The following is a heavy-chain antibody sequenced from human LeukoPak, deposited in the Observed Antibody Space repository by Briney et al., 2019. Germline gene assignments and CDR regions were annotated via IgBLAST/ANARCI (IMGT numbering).Heavy chain of an antibody. J-gene: IGHJ4*02. D-gene: IGHD5-24*01. CDR1: GFTFSSYS. Sequence: PGGSLRLSXAASGFTFSSYSMNWVRQAPGKGLEWLSSISSSSSSYIYYADSVKGRFTISRDNAKNSLYLQMNSLRAEDTAVYYCARDGYNDFDYWGQGTLVTVSS. CDR3: ARDGYNDFDY. V-gene: IGHV3-21*01. CDR2: ISSSSSSYI.